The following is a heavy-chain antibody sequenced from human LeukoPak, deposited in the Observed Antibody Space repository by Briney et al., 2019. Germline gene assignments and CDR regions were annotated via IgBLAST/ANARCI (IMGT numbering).Heavy chain of an antibody. D-gene: IGHD3-10*01. Sequence: ASVKVSCKASGGTFSSYAISWVRQAPGQGLEWMGGIIPIFGTANYAQKFQGRVTITADESTSTAYMELSSLRSEDTAVYYCARDFGSGSSGPFDYWGQGTLVTVSS. CDR1: GGTFSSYA. CDR3: ARDFGSGSSGPFDY. CDR2: IIPIFGTA. J-gene: IGHJ4*02. V-gene: IGHV1-69*13.